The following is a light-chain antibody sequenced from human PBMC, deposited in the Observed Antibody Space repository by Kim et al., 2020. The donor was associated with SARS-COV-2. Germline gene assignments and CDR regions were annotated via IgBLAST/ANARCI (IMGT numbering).Light chain of an antibody. CDR1: KLGDKY. CDR2: RDN. J-gene: IGLJ1*01. V-gene: IGLV3-1*01. Sequence: GSPGPTASITCSGDKLGDKYASWYQQKPGQSPVVVIFRDNRRPSGIPVRFSGSSSGNTATLTISGTQAMDEADYYCQAWDSSIYVFGTGTKVTVL. CDR3: QAWDSSIYV.